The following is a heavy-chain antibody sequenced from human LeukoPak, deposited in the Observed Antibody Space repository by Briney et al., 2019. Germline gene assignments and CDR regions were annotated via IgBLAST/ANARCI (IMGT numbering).Heavy chain of an antibody. CDR3: AKGISSSYPDAFDI. CDR2: ISWNSGSI. CDR1: GFTFDDYA. D-gene: IGHD3-22*01. J-gene: IGHJ3*02. V-gene: IGHV3-9*03. Sequence: PGRSLRLSCAASGFTFDDYAMHWVRQAPGKGLEWVSGISWNSGSIGYADSVKGRFTISRDNAKNSLYLQMNSLRAEDMALYYCAKGISSSYPDAFDIWGQGTMVTVSS.